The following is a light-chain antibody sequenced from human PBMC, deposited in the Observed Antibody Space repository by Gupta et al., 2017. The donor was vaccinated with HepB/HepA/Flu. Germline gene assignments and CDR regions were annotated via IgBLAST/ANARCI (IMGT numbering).Light chain of an antibody. J-gene: IGKJ4*01. CDR1: QGISSS. V-gene: IGKV1-9*01. CDR2: DAS. CDR3: QQRNSSPIT. Sequence: DIQLTQSPSFLSASVGDRVTITCRASQGISSSLGWYQQRPGQAPTFLIYDASTWQSGVPSRFSGSGYGKEFTLTSNPRQNEDFANYCQQRNSSPITFGGGTKVESK.